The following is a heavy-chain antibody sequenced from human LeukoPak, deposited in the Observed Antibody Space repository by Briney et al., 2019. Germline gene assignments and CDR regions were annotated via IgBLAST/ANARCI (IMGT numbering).Heavy chain of an antibody. V-gene: IGHV3-53*01. CDR3: ARFAFSGYYDYYFDY. D-gene: IGHD3-22*01. CDR2: IYSGGST. J-gene: IGHJ4*02. Sequence: GGSLRLSCAASGFTFSDYYMSWVRQAPGKGLEWVSVIYSGGSTYYADSVKGRFTISRDNSKNTLYLQMNSLRAEDTAVYYCARFAFSGYYDYYFDYWGQGTLVTVSS. CDR1: GFTFSDYY.